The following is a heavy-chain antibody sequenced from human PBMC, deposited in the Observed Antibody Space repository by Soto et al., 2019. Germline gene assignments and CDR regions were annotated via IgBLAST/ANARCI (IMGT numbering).Heavy chain of an antibody. CDR3: AKVPEPAIIATVSPEWYYYGMDV. J-gene: IGHJ6*02. V-gene: IGHV1-18*01. CDR1: GYTFTSYG. Sequence: ASVKVSCKASGYTFTSYGISWVRQAPGQGLEWMGWISAYNGNTNYAQKLQGRVTMTTDTSTSTAYLELRSLRSDDTAVYYCAKVPEPAIIATVSPEWYYYGMDVWGQGTTVTVSS. CDR2: ISAYNGNT. D-gene: IGHD2-2*01.